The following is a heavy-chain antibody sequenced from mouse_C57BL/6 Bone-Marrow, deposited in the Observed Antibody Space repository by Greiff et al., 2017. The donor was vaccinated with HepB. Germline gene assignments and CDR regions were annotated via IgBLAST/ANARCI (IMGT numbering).Heavy chain of an antibody. CDR3: ARFYYGSRGLYFDY. J-gene: IGHJ2*01. Sequence: VQLVESGPELVKPGASVKLSCKASGYTFTSYDINWVKQRPGQGLEWIGWIYPRDGSTKYNEKFKGKATLTVDTSSSTAYMELHSLTSEDSAVYFCARFYYGSRGLYFDYWGQGTTLTVSS. D-gene: IGHD1-1*01. CDR1: GYTFTSYD. V-gene: IGHV1-85*01. CDR2: IYPRDGST.